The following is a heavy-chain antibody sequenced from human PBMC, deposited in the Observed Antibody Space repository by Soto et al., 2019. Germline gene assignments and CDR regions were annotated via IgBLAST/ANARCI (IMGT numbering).Heavy chain of an antibody. D-gene: IGHD4-17*01. Sequence: QVHLVQSGAEVQKPGASVKVSCKTSGYAFTTYYMHWVRQAPGQGLEWMGIINPDGGSTNYAQKFQGRLTMTRDTSTSTVYMELSSLRSGDTAVYFCARSPYGEFHFDYWGQGTLVPVSS. CDR1: GYAFTTYY. CDR3: ARSPYGEFHFDY. CDR2: INPDGGST. J-gene: IGHJ4*02. V-gene: IGHV1-46*03.